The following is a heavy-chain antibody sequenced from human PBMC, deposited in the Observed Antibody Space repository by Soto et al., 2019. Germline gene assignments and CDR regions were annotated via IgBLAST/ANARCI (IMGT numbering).Heavy chain of an antibody. V-gene: IGHV3-23*01. D-gene: IGHD3-3*01. CDR3: AKDQITIFGVAGKATAYFDY. J-gene: IGHJ4*02. CDR1: GFTFSSYA. Sequence: EVQLLESGGGLVQPGGSLRLSCAASGFTFSSYAMSWVRQAPGKGLEWVSAISGSGGSTYYADSVKGRFTISRDNSKNTLYLQMNSLRAEDTAVYYCAKDQITIFGVAGKATAYFDYWGQGPLVTVSS. CDR2: ISGSGGST.